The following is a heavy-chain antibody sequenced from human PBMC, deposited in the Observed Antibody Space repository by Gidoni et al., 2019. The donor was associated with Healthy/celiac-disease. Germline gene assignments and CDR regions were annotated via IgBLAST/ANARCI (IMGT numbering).Heavy chain of an antibody. CDR1: GGSFSGYY. CDR2: INHSGST. J-gene: IGHJ4*02. V-gene: IGHV4-34*01. CDR3: ARVEYSGYDSPLIDY. Sequence: QVQLQQWGAGLLKPSETLSLTCAVYGGSFSGYYWSWIRQPPGKGLEWIGEINHSGSTNYNPSLKSRVTISVDTSKNQFSLKLSSVTAADTAVYYCARVEYSGYDSPLIDYWGQGTLVTVSS. D-gene: IGHD5-12*01.